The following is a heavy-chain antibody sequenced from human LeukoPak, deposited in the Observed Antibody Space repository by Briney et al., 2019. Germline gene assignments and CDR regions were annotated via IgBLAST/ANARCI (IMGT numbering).Heavy chain of an antibody. D-gene: IGHD1-14*01. CDR3: ARDQERTSSFDY. J-gene: IGHJ4*02. V-gene: IGHV1-2*02. CDR2: INPDSGGT. Sequence: ASVKVSCKASGYTFTGYYVHWLRQAPGQGLEWMGWINPDSGGTKYAQKFQGRVTMTRDTSINTAYMEVSRLRSDDTAVYYCARDQERTSSFDYWGQGTLVTVSS. CDR1: GYTFTGYY.